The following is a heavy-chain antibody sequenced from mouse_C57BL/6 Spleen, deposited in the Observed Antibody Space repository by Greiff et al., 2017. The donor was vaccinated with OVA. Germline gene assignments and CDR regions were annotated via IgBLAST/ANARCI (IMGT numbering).Heavy chain of an antibody. J-gene: IGHJ3*01. CDR2: ISDGGSYT. CDR3: AREDDVYYFFAY. Sequence: EVQLQESGGGLVKPGGSLKLSCAASGFTFSRYAMSWVRQTPEKRLEWVATISDGGSYTYYPDNVKGRFTISRDNAKNNLYLQMSHLKSEDTTMYYCAREDDVYYFFAYWGQGTLVTVSA. D-gene: IGHD2-3*01. CDR1: GFTFSRYA. V-gene: IGHV5-4*01.